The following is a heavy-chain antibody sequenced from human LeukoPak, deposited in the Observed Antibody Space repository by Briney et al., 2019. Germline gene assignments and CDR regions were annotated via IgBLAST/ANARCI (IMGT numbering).Heavy chain of an antibody. CDR3: ARGGYYSDAEYFQH. J-gene: IGHJ1*01. D-gene: IGHD3-10*01. V-gene: IGHV4-4*02. CDR1: GGSISSSSW. CDR2: IYHSGST. Sequence: SETLSLTCAVSGGSISSSSWWSWVRQPPGKGLEWIGEIYHSGSTNYNPSLKSRITISVDKSKNQFSLKLSSVTAADTAVYYCARGGYYSDAEYFQHWGQGTLVTVSS.